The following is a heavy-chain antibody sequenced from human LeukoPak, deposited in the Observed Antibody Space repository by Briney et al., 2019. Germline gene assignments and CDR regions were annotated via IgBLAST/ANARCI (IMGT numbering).Heavy chain of an antibody. J-gene: IGHJ3*02. Sequence: GGSLRLSCAASGFTFSSYWMSWVRQAPGKGLEWVANIKQDGSEKYYVDSVKGRFTISRDNAKNSLYLQMNSLRAEDMAFYYCAKEQYISGWADAFDIWGQGTMVTVSS. CDR2: IKQDGSEK. CDR3: AKEQYISGWADAFDI. CDR1: GFTFSSYW. D-gene: IGHD6-19*01. V-gene: IGHV3-7*03.